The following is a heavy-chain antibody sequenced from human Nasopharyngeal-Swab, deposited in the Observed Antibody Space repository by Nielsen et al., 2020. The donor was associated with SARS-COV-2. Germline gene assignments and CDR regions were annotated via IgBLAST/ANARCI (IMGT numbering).Heavy chain of an antibody. CDR1: RYTFTGYY. CDR3: ARVLNWNRFDY. CDR2: INPNSGGT. D-gene: IGHD1-20*01. Sequence: SVPVSFQATRYTFTGYYMHWVRQAPGQGLEWMGWINPNSGGTNYAQKFQGRVTMTRDTSISTAYMELSRLRSDDTAVYYCARVLNWNRFDYWGQGTLVTVSS. V-gene: IGHV1-2*02. J-gene: IGHJ4*02.